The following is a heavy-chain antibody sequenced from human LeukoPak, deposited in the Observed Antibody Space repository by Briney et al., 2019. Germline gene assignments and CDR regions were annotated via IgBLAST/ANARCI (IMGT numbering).Heavy chain of an antibody. CDR1: GFTFSDYE. J-gene: IGHJ4*02. D-gene: IGHD6-19*01. CDR2: FSSSGDTI. CDR3: ARGGSGSVRIWYFDC. V-gene: IGHV3-48*03. Sequence: SLRLSCAASGFTFSDYEMNWVSQAPGKGLEGGSFFSSSGDTIYYADSVKGRFTISRDNAKNSLYLQMNSLRAEDTAVYHCARGGSGSVRIWYFDCWGQGTLVTVSS.